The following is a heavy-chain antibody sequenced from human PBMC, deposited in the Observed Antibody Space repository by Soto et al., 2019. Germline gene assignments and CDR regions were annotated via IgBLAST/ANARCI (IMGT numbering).Heavy chain of an antibody. D-gene: IGHD6-25*01. V-gene: IGHV3-23*01. J-gene: IGHJ4*02. Sequence: PGGSLRLSCAASGFTFSSYAMSWVRQAPGKGLEWVSAISGSGGSTYYADSVKGRFTISRDNSKNTLYLQMNSLRAEDTAVYYCAKISPSVEQRLAPSFDYWGQGTLVTVSS. CDR3: AKISPSVEQRLAPSFDY. CDR2: ISGSGGST. CDR1: GFTFSSYA.